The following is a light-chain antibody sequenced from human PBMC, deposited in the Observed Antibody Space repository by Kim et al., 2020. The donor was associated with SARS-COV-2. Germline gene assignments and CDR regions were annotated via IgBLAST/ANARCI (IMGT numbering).Light chain of an antibody. CDR2: EVS. CDR1: SSDVGSYNL. J-gene: IGLJ2*01. Sequence: QSITISCTGTSSDVGSYNLVSWYQQHPGKAPKLMIYEVSKRPSGVSNRFSGSTSGNTASLTISGLQAEDEADYYCCSYAGSSTSVVFGGGTQLTVL. CDR3: CSYAGSSTSVV. V-gene: IGLV2-23*02.